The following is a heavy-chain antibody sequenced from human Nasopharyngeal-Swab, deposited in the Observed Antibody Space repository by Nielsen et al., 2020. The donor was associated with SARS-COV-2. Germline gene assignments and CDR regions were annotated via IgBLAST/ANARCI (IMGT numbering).Heavy chain of an antibody. V-gene: IGHV3-48*03. D-gene: IGHD5-18*01. Sequence: WIRQPPGKGLEWISYISSTGTTIYYADPVKGRFTISRDNAKNSLFLQMNSLRAEDTALYYCAREMGYSYGWDYWGQGTQVTVSS. CDR3: AREMGYSYGWDY. CDR2: ISSTGTTI. J-gene: IGHJ4*02.